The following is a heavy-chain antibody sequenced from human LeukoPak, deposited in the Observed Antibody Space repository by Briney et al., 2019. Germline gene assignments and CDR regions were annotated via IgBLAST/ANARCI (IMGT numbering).Heavy chain of an antibody. CDR2: IYHSGST. J-gene: IGHJ6*03. CDR1: GYSISSGYY. V-gene: IGHV4-38-2*02. Sequence: SETLSLTCTVSGYSISSGYYWGWIRQPPGKGLEWIGSIYHSGSTYYNPSLKSRVTISVDTSKNQFSLKLSSVTAADTAVYYCARTGADADYYYYYYMDVWGKGTTVTVSS. CDR3: ARTGADADYYYYYYMDV. D-gene: IGHD3-10*01.